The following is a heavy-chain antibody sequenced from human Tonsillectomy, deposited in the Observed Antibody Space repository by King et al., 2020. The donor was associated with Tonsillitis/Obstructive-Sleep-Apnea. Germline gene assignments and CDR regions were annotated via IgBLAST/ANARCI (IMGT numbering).Heavy chain of an antibody. CDR3: TTDPRD. CDR1: GFTFSSAW. CDR2: IKSKRDGGTT. Sequence: VQLVESGGGLVKPGESLRLSCAASGFTFSSAWMSWVRQAPGKGLEWVGRIKSKRDGGTTDYVAPVRGRFTISRDDSKNTVYLQMDSLKTEDTAVYYCTTDPRDWGQGTLVTVSS. D-gene: IGHD3-10*01. V-gene: IGHV3-15*01. J-gene: IGHJ4*02.